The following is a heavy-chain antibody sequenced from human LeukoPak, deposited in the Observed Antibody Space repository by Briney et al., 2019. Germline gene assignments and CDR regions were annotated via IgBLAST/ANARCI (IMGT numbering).Heavy chain of an antibody. CDR1: GYSINSGYY. V-gene: IGHV4-38-2*02. Sequence: PSETLSLTSTVSGYSINSGYYWGWIRQPPGKGLEWIGSIYHDGTTYYNPSLKSRLTISVDTSKNQFSLRLSSVTAADTAVYYCAGRVDDILTGYFPYNWSDPWGQGTLVTVSS. CDR3: AGRVDDILTGYFPYNWSDP. J-gene: IGHJ5*02. CDR2: IYHDGTT. D-gene: IGHD3-9*01.